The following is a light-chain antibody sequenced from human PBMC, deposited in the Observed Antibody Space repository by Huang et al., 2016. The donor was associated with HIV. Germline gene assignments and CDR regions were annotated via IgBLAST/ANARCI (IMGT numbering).Light chain of an antibody. CDR1: ENIRRY. CDR3: QGSLSIPHT. V-gene: IGKV1-39*01. Sequence: DIQMTQSPSSLSASVGDRVTIPCRASENIRRYLNWYQQKPGKPPKLLIHSASTLQSGVPSRFRGSGSGTDFTLTITILQPEDFATYYCQGSLSIPHTFGQGTNLEIK. CDR2: SAS. J-gene: IGKJ2*01.